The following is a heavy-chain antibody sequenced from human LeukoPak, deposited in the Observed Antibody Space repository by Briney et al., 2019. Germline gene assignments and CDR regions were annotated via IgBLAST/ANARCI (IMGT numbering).Heavy chain of an antibody. V-gene: IGHV4-39*01. CDR2: IYYSGST. CDR1: GGSISSSSYY. J-gene: IGHJ5*02. Sequence: SETLSLTCTVSGGSISSSSYYWGWIRQPPGKGLEWIGSIYYSGSTYYNPSLKSRVTISVDTSKNQFSLKLSSVTAADTAVYYCASRSSGSKGYWFDPWGQGTLVTVSS. CDR3: ASRSSGSKGYWFDP. D-gene: IGHD3-22*01.